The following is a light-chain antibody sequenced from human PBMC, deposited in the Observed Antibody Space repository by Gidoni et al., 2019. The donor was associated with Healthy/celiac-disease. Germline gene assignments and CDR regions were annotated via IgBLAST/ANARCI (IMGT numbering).Light chain of an antibody. CDR2: AAS. CDR3: KQSYSTPLT. Sequence: DIQMTQSPSPLSASVGDRVTITCRASQSISSYLNWYQQKPGKAPKLLIYAASSLQSGVPSRFSGSGSGTDFTLTISSLQPEDFATYYCKQSYSTPLTFGGGTKVEIK. V-gene: IGKV1-39*01. J-gene: IGKJ4*01. CDR1: QSISSY.